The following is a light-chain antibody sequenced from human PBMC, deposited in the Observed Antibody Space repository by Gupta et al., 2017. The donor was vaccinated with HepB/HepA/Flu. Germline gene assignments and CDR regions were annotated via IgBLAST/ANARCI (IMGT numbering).Light chain of an antibody. CDR1: QSVSFN. J-gene: IGKJ4*01. Sequence: EIVMTQSPATLSVSPGERATLSCRASQSVSFNLAWYQQKPGQGPRLLIYGASTRATGIPGRFTGSGSGTEFTLTISSLQSEDFAVYYCHQDNNWPHYFGGGTKVEMK. CDR3: HQDNNWPHY. V-gene: IGKV3-15*01. CDR2: GAS.